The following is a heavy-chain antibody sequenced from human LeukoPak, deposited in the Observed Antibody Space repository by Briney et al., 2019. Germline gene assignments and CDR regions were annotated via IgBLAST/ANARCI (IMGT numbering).Heavy chain of an antibody. Sequence: PSETLSLTCTVSGGSISSTSYYWGWIRQPPGKGLEWIGYIYYSGSTNYNPSLKSRVTISVDTSKNQFSLKLSSVTAADTAVYYCARTYYYDSSGYSVAFDIWGQGTMVTVSS. CDR1: GGSISSTSYY. D-gene: IGHD3-22*01. CDR3: ARTYYYDSSGYSVAFDI. CDR2: IYYSGST. J-gene: IGHJ3*02. V-gene: IGHV4-61*05.